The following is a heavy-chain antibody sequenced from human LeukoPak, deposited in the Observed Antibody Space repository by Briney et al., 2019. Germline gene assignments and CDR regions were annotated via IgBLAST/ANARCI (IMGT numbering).Heavy chain of an antibody. V-gene: IGHV4-34*01. D-gene: IGHD6-6*01. CDR1: GGSFSGYY. J-gene: IGHJ5*02. Sequence: SETLSLTCAVYGGSFSGYYWNWVRQPPGKGLEWIGEINHDGSTNYNPSLKSRVTISVDTSKNQFSLKVSSVTAADTTVYYCARGPRRERPRNWFDPWGQGTLVTVSS. CDR3: ARGPRRERPRNWFDP. CDR2: INHDGST.